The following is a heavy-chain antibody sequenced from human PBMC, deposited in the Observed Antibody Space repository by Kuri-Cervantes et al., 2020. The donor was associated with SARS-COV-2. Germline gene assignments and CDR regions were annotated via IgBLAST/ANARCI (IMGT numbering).Heavy chain of an antibody. V-gene: IGHV3-48*01. CDR3: AKDSIVVVVPAAKDY. CDR2: ISSSSSTI. Sequence: GESLKISCAASGFTFSSYSMNWVRQAPGKGLEWVSYISSSSSTIYYADSVKGRFTISRDNAKNKLYLQMNSLRAEDTAVYYCAKDSIVVVVPAAKDYWGQGTLVTVSS. D-gene: IGHD2-2*01. J-gene: IGHJ4*02. CDR1: GFTFSSYS.